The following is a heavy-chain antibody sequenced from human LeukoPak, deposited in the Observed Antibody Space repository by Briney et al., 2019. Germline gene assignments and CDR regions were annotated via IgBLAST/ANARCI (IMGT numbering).Heavy chain of an antibody. D-gene: IGHD6-19*01. CDR1: GYTFSGYY. J-gene: IGHJ4*02. Sequence: ASVKVSCKASGYTFSGYYMHWVRQAPGQGLEWMGWINPNSGGSNFAQKFQGRVTMTRDTSIGTACMELTSLRSDDTAVYYCARESSSGWDYWGQGTLVTVSS. CDR2: INPNSGGS. CDR3: ARESSSGWDY. V-gene: IGHV1-2*02.